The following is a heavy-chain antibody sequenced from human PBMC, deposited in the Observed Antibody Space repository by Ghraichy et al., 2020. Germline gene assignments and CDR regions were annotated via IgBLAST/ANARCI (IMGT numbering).Heavy chain of an antibody. CDR1: GYIFSAYA. Sequence: ASVKVSCKASGYIFSAYAIHWVRQAPGQRPEWVGWINAANDKTQYSQKLKGRVTITSDTSATTVYMELGSLRSEDTAVYYCAKSLMPFRDPYYGLDVCGQGTTVTVSS. J-gene: IGHJ6*02. CDR2: INAANDKT. CDR3: AKSLMPFRDPYYGLDV. V-gene: IGHV1-3*01. D-gene: IGHD2-2*01.